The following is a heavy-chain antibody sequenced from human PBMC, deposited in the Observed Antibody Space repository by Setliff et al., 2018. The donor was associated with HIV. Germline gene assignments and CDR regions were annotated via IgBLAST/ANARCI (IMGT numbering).Heavy chain of an antibody. J-gene: IGHJ4*02. CDR2: INTDTGSP. CDR3: TREVLRFDY. D-gene: IGHD4-17*01. Sequence: SVKVSCKASGYTFTSYYMHWVRQAPGQGLEWMGWINTDTGSPTYAQGVTGHFVFSLDTSVSTAYLQISSLQAEDTAVYYCTREVLRFDYWGQGTLVTVSS. CDR1: GYTFTSYY. V-gene: IGHV7-4-1*02.